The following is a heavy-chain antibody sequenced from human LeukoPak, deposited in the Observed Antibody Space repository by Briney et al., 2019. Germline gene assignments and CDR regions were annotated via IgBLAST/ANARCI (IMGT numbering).Heavy chain of an antibody. CDR1: GFTFSSYE. J-gene: IGHJ4*02. CDR3: AKDTYYDILTGLAIDY. CDR2: ISSSGSTI. D-gene: IGHD3-9*01. V-gene: IGHV3-48*03. Sequence: PGGSLRLSCAASGFTFSSYEMNWVRQAPGKGLEWVSYISSSGSTIYYADSVKGRFTISRDNAKNSLYLQMNSLRAEDTALYYCAKDTYYDILTGLAIDYWGQGTLVTVSS.